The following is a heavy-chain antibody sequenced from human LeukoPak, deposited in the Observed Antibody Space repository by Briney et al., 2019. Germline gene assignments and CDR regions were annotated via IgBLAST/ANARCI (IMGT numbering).Heavy chain of an antibody. V-gene: IGHV3-33*01. Sequence: GGSLRLSCAASGFTFSSYGMHWVRQAPGKGLEWVAVIWYDGTKTYYVDSVKGRFTISRDNSKNTMYLQVNSLRAEDTAIYYCARGGGGHTRPLFDYWGQGILVTVSS. J-gene: IGHJ4*02. CDR1: GFTFSSYG. CDR3: ARGGGGHTRPLFDY. D-gene: IGHD2-2*01. CDR2: IWYDGTKT.